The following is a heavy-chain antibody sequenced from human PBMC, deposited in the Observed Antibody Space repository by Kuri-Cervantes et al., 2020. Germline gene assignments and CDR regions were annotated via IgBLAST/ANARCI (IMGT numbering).Heavy chain of an antibody. D-gene: IGHD2/OR15-2a*01. CDR2: ISSSSNYI. Sequence: GESLKISCAASGITISSYSMNWVRQAPRKGLEWVSSISSSSNYIYDADFEKSRFIIYRNNSKNTLYLQMNSLTDDETAVYYCARDREYYFYGMDVWGQGTPVTVSS. J-gene: IGHJ6*02. CDR3: ARDREYYFYGMDV. CDR1: GITISSYS. V-gene: IGHV3-21*01.